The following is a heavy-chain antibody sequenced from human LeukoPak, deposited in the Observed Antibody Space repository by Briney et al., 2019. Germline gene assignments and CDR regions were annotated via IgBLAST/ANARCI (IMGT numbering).Heavy chain of an antibody. Sequence: PGGSLRLSCAASGFTVSSNYMSWVRQAPGKGLEWVSVIYSGGSTYYADSVKGRFTIPRDNSKNTLYLQMNSLRAEDTAVYYCARDPGGVDDAFDIWGQGTMVTVSS. CDR1: GFTVSSNY. CDR2: IYSGGST. V-gene: IGHV3-66*02. J-gene: IGHJ3*02. CDR3: ARDPGGVDDAFDI. D-gene: IGHD3-10*01.